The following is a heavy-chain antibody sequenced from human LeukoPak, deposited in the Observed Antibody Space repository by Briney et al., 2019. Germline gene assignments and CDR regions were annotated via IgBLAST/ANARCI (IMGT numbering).Heavy chain of an antibody. D-gene: IGHD2-15*01. CDR3: ARDSSPYCSGGSCSTLDY. Sequence: GGSLRLSCAASGFTFSSYSMNWVRQAPGKGLEWVSSISSSSYIYYADSVKGRFTISRDNAKNSLYLQMNSLRAEDTAVYYCARDSSPYCSGGSCSTLDYWGQGTLVTVSS. CDR2: ISSSSYI. V-gene: IGHV3-21*01. J-gene: IGHJ4*02. CDR1: GFTFSSYS.